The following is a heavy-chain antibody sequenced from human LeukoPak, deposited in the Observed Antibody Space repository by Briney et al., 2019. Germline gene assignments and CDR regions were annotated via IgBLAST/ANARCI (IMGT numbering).Heavy chain of an antibody. V-gene: IGHV4-59*01. CDR3: AGRGDGYNPPNY. CDR1: GGSISSYY. J-gene: IGHJ4*02. CDR2: IYYSGST. Sequence: SETLSLTCTVSGGSISSYYWSWIRQPPGEGVEWIGYIYYSGSTNYNPSLKSRVTISVDTSKNQFSLKLSSVTAADTAVYYCAGRGDGYNPPNYWGQGTLVTVPS. D-gene: IGHD5-24*01.